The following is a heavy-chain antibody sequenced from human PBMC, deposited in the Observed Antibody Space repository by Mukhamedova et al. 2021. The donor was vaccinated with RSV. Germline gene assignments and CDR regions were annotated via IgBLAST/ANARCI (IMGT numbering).Heavy chain of an antibody. J-gene: IGHJ5*02. CDR2: INAGNGNT. CDR3: ASGPFYGSGIRPDS. Sequence: QRLEWMGWINAGNGNTKYSQKFQGRVTITRDTSASTAYMELSSLRSEDTAVYYCASGPFYGSGIRPDSWGQG. V-gene: IGHV1-3*01. D-gene: IGHD3-10*01.